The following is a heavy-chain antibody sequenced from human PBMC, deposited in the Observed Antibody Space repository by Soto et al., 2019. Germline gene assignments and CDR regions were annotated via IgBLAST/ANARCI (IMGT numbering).Heavy chain of an antibody. CDR1: GGSFSSYA. V-gene: IGHV1-69*13. J-gene: IGHJ4*02. D-gene: IGHD1-26*01. CDR2: IIPLVGTT. Sequence: SVKVSCKTSGGSFSSYAISWVRQAPGQGLEWMGGIIPLVGTTKYAQKFQGRVTITADESTSTGYMELSSLRSEDTAVYYCGRLSDYTWSYYLDYWGQGTLVTVSS. CDR3: GRLSDYTWSYYLDY.